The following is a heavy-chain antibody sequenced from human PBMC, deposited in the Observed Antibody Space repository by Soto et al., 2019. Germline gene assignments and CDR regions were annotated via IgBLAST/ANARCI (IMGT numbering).Heavy chain of an antibody. V-gene: IGHV4-59*01. CDR3: ARDAHHDCGGNTIYYYGMDV. Sequence: SETLSLTCTVSGGSISSYYWSWIQQPPGKGLEWIGYIYYSGSTNYNPSLKSRVTISVDTSKNQFSLKLSSVTAADTAVYCCARDAHHDCGGNTIYYYGMDVWGQGTTVTVSS. CDR2: IYYSGST. J-gene: IGHJ6*02. CDR1: GGSISSYY. D-gene: IGHD4-17*01.